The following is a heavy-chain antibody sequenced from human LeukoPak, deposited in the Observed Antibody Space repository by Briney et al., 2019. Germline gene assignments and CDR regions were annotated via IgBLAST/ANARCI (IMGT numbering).Heavy chain of an antibody. CDR2: IYTSGST. Sequence: SETLSLTCAVSGGSISSGSYYWSWIRQPAGKGLEWIGRIYTSGSTNYNPSLKSRVTISVDTSRNQFSLKLSSVTAADTAVYYCAGESIPTTIFGVVINYYYYMDVWGKGTTVTVSS. CDR3: AGESIPTTIFGVVINYYYYMDV. J-gene: IGHJ6*03. V-gene: IGHV4-61*02. CDR1: GGSISSGSYY. D-gene: IGHD3-3*01.